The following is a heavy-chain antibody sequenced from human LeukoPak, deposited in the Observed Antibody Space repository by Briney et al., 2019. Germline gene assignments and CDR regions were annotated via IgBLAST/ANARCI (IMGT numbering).Heavy chain of an antibody. CDR3: AKMGAMIVVVSHYMDV. D-gene: IGHD3-22*01. Sequence: PGGSLRLSCAASGFTLSSYAMSWVRQGPGKGLEWVSAISVSGNTYHADSVKGRFTISGDNSKNTLYLQMNSLRAEDTAVYYCAKMGAMIVVVSHYMDVWGKGTTVTVSS. V-gene: IGHV3-23*01. CDR1: GFTLSSYA. CDR2: ISVSGNT. J-gene: IGHJ6*03.